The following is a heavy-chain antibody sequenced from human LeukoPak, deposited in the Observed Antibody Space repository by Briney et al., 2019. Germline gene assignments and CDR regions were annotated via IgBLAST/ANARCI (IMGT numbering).Heavy chain of an antibody. V-gene: IGHV4-59*01. CDR1: GGSLSSYY. Sequence: PSETLSLTCTVSGGSLSSYYWSWLRQPPGKGLGWVGYIYYSGSTNYNPSLKSRVTISVDTSKNQFSLKLSSVTAADTAVYYCARGGYCSSTSCYTGTFDYWGQGTLVTVSS. D-gene: IGHD2-2*02. CDR3: ARGGYCSSTSCYTGTFDY. J-gene: IGHJ4*02. CDR2: IYYSGST.